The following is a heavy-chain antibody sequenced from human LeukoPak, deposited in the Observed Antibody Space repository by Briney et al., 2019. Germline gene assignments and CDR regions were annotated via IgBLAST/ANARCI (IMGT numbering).Heavy chain of an antibody. CDR2: IYTSGST. CDR3: ARADYGDYVGLGYFDY. J-gene: IGHJ4*02. CDR1: GVSISSGSYY. D-gene: IGHD4-17*01. V-gene: IGHV4-61*02. Sequence: SETLSLTCTVSGVSISSGSYYWSWLRQPAGKGLEWIGRIYTSGSTYYNPSLKSRVTISVDTSKNQFSLKLSSVTAADTAVYYCARADYGDYVGLGYFDYWGQGTLVTVSS.